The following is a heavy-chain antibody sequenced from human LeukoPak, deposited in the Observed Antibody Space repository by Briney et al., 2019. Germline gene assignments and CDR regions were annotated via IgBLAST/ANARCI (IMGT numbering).Heavy chain of an antibody. J-gene: IGHJ6*02. CDR2: ISGSGGST. V-gene: IGHV3-23*01. CDR1: GFTFSSYA. CDR3: AKALTTAYYYYGMDV. Sequence: GGSLRCYCAASGFTFSSYAMRWVRQAPGKGLEWVSAISGSGGSTYYADSVRGRFTISRDNSKNTLYLQMNSLRAEDTAVYYCAKALTTAYYYYGMDVWGQGTTVTVSS. D-gene: IGHD4-11*01.